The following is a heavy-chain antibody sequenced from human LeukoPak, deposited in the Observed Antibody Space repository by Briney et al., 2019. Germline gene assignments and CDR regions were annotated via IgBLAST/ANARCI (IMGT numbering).Heavy chain of an antibody. CDR3: ARASRPASFIGAFDI. CDR2: ISYSGTT. J-gene: IGHJ3*02. V-gene: IGHV4-59*01. CDR1: AGSISSYY. Sequence: SETLSLTCIVSAGSISSYYWSWIRQPPGKGLEWMGYISYSGTTNFNPSLKSRVTIAADTSKNQFSLNLSSVTAADTAVYYCARASRPASFIGAFDIWGLGTMVAVSS. D-gene: IGHD2-2*01.